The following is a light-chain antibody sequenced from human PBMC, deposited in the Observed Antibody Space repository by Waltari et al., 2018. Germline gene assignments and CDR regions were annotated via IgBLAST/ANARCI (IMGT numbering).Light chain of an antibody. Sequence: QSALTQPASVSGSPGQSITISCTGTNSDVGSSNFFSWFQQHRGKAPKLIIYDGSKRPSGISNRFSGSKSGNTASLTISGLQAGDETDYYCCSYAGSSTWVFGGGTKLTVL. J-gene: IGLJ3*02. CDR2: DGS. CDR3: CSYAGSSTWV. CDR1: NSDVGSSNF. V-gene: IGLV2-23*01.